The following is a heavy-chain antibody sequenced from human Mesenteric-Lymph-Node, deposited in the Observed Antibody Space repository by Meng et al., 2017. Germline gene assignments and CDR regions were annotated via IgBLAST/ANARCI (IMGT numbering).Heavy chain of an antibody. CDR1: GYTFTGYY. CDR3: ARGYYDSSGYYPFDY. Sequence: QVRLVQSGAEVKKPGASVKVSCKASGYTFTGYYMHWVRQAPGQGLEWMGRINPNSGGTNYAQKFQGRVTMTRDTSISTAYMELSRLRSDDTAVYYCARGYYDSSGYYPFDYWGQGTLVTVSS. D-gene: IGHD3-22*01. J-gene: IGHJ4*02. V-gene: IGHV1-2*06. CDR2: INPNSGGT.